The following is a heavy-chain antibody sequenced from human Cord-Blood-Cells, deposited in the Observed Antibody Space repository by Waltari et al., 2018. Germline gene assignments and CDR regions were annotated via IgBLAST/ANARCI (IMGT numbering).Heavy chain of an antibody. V-gene: IGHV3-33*01. CDR1: GFTFSSYG. CDR2: IWYDGSNK. J-gene: IGHJ6*02. D-gene: IGHD2-21*01. Sequence: QVQLVESGGGVVQPGRSLRLSCAASGFTFSSYGMHWVRQAPGKGLEWVAVIWYDGSNKYYADSVKGRFTITRDNSKNTLYLQMNRLRAEDTAVYYCAREVAYCGGDCYYYYYGMDVWGQGTTVTVSS. CDR3: AREVAYCGGDCYYYYYGMDV.